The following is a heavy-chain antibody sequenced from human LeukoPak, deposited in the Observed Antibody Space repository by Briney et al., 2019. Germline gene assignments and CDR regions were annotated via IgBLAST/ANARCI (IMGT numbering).Heavy chain of an antibody. CDR2: ISGDGTTT. CDR1: GFTFHDYA. CDR3: AKDNEYYDSSGYYIRGNWFDT. J-gene: IGHJ5*02. V-gene: IGHV3-43*02. D-gene: IGHD3-22*01. Sequence: PGGSLRLSCAASGFTFHDYAMHWVRQAPGKGLEWVSLISGDGTTTYYADSVKGRFTIHRDNSKNSLYLQMNSLRTEDTALYYCAKDNEYYDSSGYYIRGNWFDTWGQGTLVTVSS.